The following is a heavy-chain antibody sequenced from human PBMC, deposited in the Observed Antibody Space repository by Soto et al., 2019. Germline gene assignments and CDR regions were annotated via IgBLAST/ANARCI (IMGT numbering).Heavy chain of an antibody. CDR3: ASGGNWLDL. V-gene: IGHV4-59*01. CDR2: MYYNGNI. J-gene: IGHJ5*02. CDR1: GVSISNYD. Sequence: SETLSLTCNVSGVSISNYDWTWVRQSPEKGLEWIGYMYYNGNINYNPSLKSRVTISIDTSKNQFSLTLKSVTAADTAVYYCASGGNWLDLTGQGVMVTVSS. D-gene: IGHD3-16*01.